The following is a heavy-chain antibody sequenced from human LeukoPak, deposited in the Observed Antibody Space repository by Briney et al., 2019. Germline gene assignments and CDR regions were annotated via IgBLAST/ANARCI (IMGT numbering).Heavy chain of an antibody. Sequence: ASVKVSCKASGGTFSSYAISWVRQAPGQGLEWMGGIIPIFGTANYAQKFQGRVTITADESTSTAYMELSSLRSEDTAVYYCARDRSPLDYGGNPYYYYYYMDVWGKGTTVTVSS. J-gene: IGHJ6*03. D-gene: IGHD4-23*01. CDR3: ARDRSPLDYGGNPYYYYYYMDV. CDR2: IIPIFGTA. CDR1: GGTFSSYA. V-gene: IGHV1-69*13.